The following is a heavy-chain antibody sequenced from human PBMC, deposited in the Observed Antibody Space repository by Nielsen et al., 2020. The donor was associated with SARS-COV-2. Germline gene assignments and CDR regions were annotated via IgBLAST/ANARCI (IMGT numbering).Heavy chain of an antibody. J-gene: IGHJ6*02. CDR1: GGTFSSYA. V-gene: IGHV1-69*13. CDR2: IIPIFGTA. Sequence: SVKVSCKASGGTFSSYAISWVRQAPGQGLEWMGGIIPIFGTANYAQKFQGRVTITADESTSTAYMELSSLRSEDTAVYYCARGNLRFLEWFTYYYYYGMDVWGQGTTVTISS. D-gene: IGHD3-3*01. CDR3: ARGNLRFLEWFTYYYYYGMDV.